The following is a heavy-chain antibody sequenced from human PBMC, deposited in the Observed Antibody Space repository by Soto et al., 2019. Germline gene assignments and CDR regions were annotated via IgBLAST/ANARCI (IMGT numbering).Heavy chain of an antibody. CDR2: INPNTGDT. V-gene: IGHV1-2*02. J-gene: IGHJ4*02. D-gene: IGHD6-13*01. Sequence: QVQLVQSGAEVKKPGASVKVSCKASGYTFTGYYIHWVRQAPGQGFAWMGWINPNTGDTNYAQKFQGRVTMTRDTSIRTVYMELSRLRYDDTAVYYCTRLGIATAYWGQGTLITVSS. CDR1: GYTFTGYY. CDR3: TRLGIATAY.